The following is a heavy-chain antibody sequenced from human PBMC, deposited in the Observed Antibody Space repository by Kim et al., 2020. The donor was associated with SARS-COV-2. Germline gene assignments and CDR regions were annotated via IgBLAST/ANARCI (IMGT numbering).Heavy chain of an antibody. D-gene: IGHD3-3*01. Sequence: GGSLRLSCAASGFTFSSYAMSWVRQAPGKGLEWVSAISGSGGSTYYADSVKGRFTISRDNSKNTLYLQMNSLRAEDTAVYYCAKDLVPYDFWSGYYTEFYYYGMDVWGQGTTVTVSS. CDR2: ISGSGGST. J-gene: IGHJ6*02. V-gene: IGHV3-23*01. CDR3: AKDLVPYDFWSGYYTEFYYYGMDV. CDR1: GFTFSSYA.